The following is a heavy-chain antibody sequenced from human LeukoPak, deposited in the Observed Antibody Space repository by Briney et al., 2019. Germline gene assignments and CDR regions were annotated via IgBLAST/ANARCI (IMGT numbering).Heavy chain of an antibody. Sequence: GGSLRLSCAASGFTFSSYSMNWVRQAPGKWLEWVSSISSSSSYIYYADSVKGRFTISRDNAKNSLYLQMNSLRAEDTAVYYCKSGSHNWFDPWGQGTLVTVSS. CDR3: KSGSHNWFDP. V-gene: IGHV3-21*01. D-gene: IGHD1-26*01. CDR1: GFTFSSYS. CDR2: ISSSSSYI. J-gene: IGHJ5*02.